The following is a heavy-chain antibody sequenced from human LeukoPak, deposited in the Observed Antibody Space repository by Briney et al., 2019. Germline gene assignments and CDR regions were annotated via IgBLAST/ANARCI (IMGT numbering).Heavy chain of an antibody. CDR1: GFTFSNYW. Sequence: GGSLRLSCAASGFTFSNYWMTWVRQAPGKGLEWVANIKQDGSEKYYVDSVKGRFTISRDNAKNSLYLQMNSLRAEDTALYYCARDPGLEARAALAFDIWGQGTMVTVSS. CDR3: ARDPGLEARAALAFDI. CDR2: IKQDGSEK. V-gene: IGHV3-7*03. D-gene: IGHD6-25*01. J-gene: IGHJ3*02.